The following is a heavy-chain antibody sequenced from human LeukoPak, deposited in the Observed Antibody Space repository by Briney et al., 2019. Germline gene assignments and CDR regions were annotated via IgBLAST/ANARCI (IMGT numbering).Heavy chain of an antibody. CDR2: FSVSDQTT. CDR3: AKGVSYDILTGYSRWFDP. D-gene: IGHD3-9*01. V-gene: IGHV3-23*01. CDR1: GFTFSSYA. J-gene: IGHJ5*02. Sequence: GGSLRLSCAASGFTFSSYAMSWVRQAPGKGLEWVSGFSVSDQTTYYADSVKGRFTISRDNSKNTLYLQMNSLRAEDTAVYYCAKGVSYDILTGYSRWFDPWGQGTLVTVSS.